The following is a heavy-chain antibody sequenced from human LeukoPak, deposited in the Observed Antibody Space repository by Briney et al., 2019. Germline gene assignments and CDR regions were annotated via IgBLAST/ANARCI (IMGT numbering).Heavy chain of an antibody. V-gene: IGHV1-46*01. CDR3: AREEARDGSTGYYFDY. D-gene: IGHD5-24*01. Sequence: ASVKVSCKASGYTFTSYYMHWVRQAPGQGLEWMGIINPRYGSATYAQKFQGRVTMTRDMSTSTVHMELSSLRSDDTAVYYCAREEARDGSTGYYFDYWGQGTLLTVSS. CDR2: INPRYGSA. J-gene: IGHJ4*02. CDR1: GYTFTSYY.